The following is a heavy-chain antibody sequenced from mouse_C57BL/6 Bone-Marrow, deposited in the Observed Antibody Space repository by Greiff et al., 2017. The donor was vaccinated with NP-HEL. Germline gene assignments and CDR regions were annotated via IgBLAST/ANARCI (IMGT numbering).Heavy chain of an antibody. Sequence: EVQRVESGGGLVKPGGSLKLSCAASGFTFSSYAMSWVRQTPEKRLEWVATISDGGSYTYYPDNVKGRFTISRDNAKNNLYLQMSHLKSEDTAMYNCARKDDYDGYAYWGQGTLVTVSA. CDR2: ISDGGSYT. D-gene: IGHD2-4*01. J-gene: IGHJ3*01. V-gene: IGHV5-4*01. CDR3: ARKDDYDGYAY. CDR1: GFTFSSYA.